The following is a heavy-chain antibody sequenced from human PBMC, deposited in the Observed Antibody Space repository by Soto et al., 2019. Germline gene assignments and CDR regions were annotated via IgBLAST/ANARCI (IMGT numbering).Heavy chain of an antibody. Sequence: QLVQSGAEVKKPGASVRVSCKASGYIFTDYGISWVRQAPGQGLEWMGWISGYNADTSYAQRLQDRVKMTIDTSTRTAYMELRSLTSDDKAVYYCARDLRWSSGWAFDYWGQGTLVTVSS. CDR2: ISGYNADT. D-gene: IGHD6-19*01. V-gene: IGHV1-18*04. CDR3: ARDLRWSSGWAFDY. CDR1: GYIFTDYG. J-gene: IGHJ4*02.